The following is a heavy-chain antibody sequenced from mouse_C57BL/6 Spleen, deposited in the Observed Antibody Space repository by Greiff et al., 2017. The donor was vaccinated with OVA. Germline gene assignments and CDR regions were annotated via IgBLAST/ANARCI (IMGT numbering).Heavy chain of an antibody. J-gene: IGHJ4*01. CDR2: ISSGSSTI. D-gene: IGHD1-1*01. V-gene: IGHV5-17*01. CDR1: GFTFSDYG. CDR3: ARGFTTVVDAMDY. Sequence: LVESGGGLVKPGGSLKLSCAASGFTFSDYGMHWVRQAPEKGLEWVAYISSGSSTIYYADTVKGRFTISRDNAKNTLFLQMTSLRSEDTAMYYCARGFTTVVDAMDYWGQGTSVTVSS.